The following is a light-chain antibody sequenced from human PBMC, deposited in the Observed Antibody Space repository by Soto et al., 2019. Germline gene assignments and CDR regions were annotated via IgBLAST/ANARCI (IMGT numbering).Light chain of an antibody. J-gene: IGLJ2*01. CDR1: SGHSNYA. Sequence: QAVVTQSPSASASLGASVKLTCTLSSGHSNYAIAWHQQQSEKGPRYLMKLNSDGSHSKGDGIPDRFSGSSSGAERYLTISSLQSEDEADYYCQNWGSGIVVFGGGTKVTVL. CDR3: QNWGSGIVV. CDR2: LNSDGSH. V-gene: IGLV4-69*01.